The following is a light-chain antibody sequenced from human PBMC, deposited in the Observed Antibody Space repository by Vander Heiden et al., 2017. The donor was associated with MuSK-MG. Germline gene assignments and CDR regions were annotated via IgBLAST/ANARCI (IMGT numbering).Light chain of an antibody. CDR3: PQYNNWPPLI. CDR2: GAL. V-gene: IGKV3D-15*01. J-gene: IGKJ5*01. Sequence: EIGMTQPPATLSVSPGERSTLSCRASQSIGTNSAWYQQSPGQAPRLLTFGALTRASGLPARLSGSESGLEFTLTISSAQSDHFAIYYCPQYNNWPPLIFGQGTQLEIK. CDR1: QSIGTN.